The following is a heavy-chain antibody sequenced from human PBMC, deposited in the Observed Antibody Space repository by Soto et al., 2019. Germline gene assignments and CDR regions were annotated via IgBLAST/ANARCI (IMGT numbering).Heavy chain of an antibody. CDR1: GGSISSDHW. D-gene: IGHD3-22*01. CDR3: TRRPHRDRSGGVDY. J-gene: IGHJ4*02. Sequence: QVQLQESGPGLVKPSGTLSLTCAVSGGSISSDHWWTWVRQSPGTGLEWVGEIFHTGRTAYNTSLKSRVTISVDKSKNVLSLNVSSVSAADTAVYYCTRRPHRDRSGGVDYWGQGTLVTVSS. V-gene: IGHV4-4*02. CDR2: IFHTGRT.